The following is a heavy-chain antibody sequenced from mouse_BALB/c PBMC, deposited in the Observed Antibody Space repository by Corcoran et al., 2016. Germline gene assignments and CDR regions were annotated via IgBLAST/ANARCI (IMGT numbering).Heavy chain of an antibody. Sequence: EVQLQQSGAELVKPGASVKLSCTASGFNIKDTYMHWVKQRPEQDLEWIGRIDPANGNTKYDPKFQGKATITADTSSNTAYLQLSSLTSEDTAVYYCARYYYGSSYAMDYWGQGTSVTVSS. J-gene: IGHJ4*01. D-gene: IGHD1-1*01. CDR1: GFNIKDTY. V-gene: IGHV14-3*02. CDR3: ARYYYGSSYAMDY. CDR2: IDPANGNT.